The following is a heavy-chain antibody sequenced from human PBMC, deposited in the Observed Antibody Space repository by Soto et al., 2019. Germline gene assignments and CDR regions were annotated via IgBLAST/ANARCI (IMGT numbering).Heavy chain of an antibody. Sequence: SETLSLTCIVSGGSISEKYWNWVRQPPGKGLEWIGLIFANGHTDYNPSLKSRVTMSVDASKNQFSLRLTSMTAADTAAYYCVASLAASGLNWLDPWGRGTLVTVSS. V-gene: IGHV4-4*07. D-gene: IGHD6-13*01. J-gene: IGHJ5*02. CDR2: IFANGHT. CDR3: VASLAASGLNWLDP. CDR1: GGSISEKY.